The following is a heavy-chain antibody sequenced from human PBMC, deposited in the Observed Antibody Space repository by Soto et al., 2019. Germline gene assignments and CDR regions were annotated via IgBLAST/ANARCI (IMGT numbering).Heavy chain of an antibody. CDR2: ISYDGSNK. J-gene: IGHJ4*02. D-gene: IGHD3-3*01. CDR3: ARGDFWSGLDY. CDR1: GFTFSSYA. V-gene: IGHV3-30-3*01. Sequence: QVQLVESGGGVVQLGRSLRLSCAASGFTFSSYAMHGVRQAPGKGLEWVAVISYDGSNKYYADSVKGRFTISRDNSKNTLYLQMNSLRAEDTAMYYCARGDFWSGLDYWGQGTLVTVSS.